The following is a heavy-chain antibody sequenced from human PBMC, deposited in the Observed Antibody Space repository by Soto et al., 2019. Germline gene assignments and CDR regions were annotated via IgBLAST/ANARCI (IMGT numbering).Heavy chain of an antibody. CDR3: ARGRYCLTGRCFPNWFDS. CDR2: IYKSATT. Sequence: SETLSLTCPVSGDSISSVDYFWAWTRQPPGQALEYIGYIYKSATTYYNPSFESRVAISLDTSKSQFSLNVTSVTAADTAVYFCARGRYCLTGRCFPNWFDSWGQGTLVTVSS. D-gene: IGHD2-15*01. V-gene: IGHV4-30-4*01. J-gene: IGHJ5*01. CDR1: GDSISSVDYF.